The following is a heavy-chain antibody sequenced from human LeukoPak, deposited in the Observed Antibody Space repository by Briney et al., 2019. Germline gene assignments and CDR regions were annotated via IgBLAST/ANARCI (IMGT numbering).Heavy chain of an antibody. V-gene: IGHV3-30*02. D-gene: IGHD1-26*01. CDR2: IRYDGSDK. J-gene: IGHJ4*02. CDR1: GFTFSTYD. CDR3: AKRGGSYIGHFDY. Sequence: GGSLRLSCAASGFTFSTYDMHWVRQAPGKGLEWVSFIRYDGSDKLYADSVKGRFTVSRDNSKNTLYLQMNSLRPEDTAVYYCAKRGGSYIGHFDYWGQGTLVTVSS.